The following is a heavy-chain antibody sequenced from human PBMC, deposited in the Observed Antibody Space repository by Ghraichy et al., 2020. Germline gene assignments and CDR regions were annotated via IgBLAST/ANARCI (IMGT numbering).Heavy chain of an antibody. CDR1: GGSISSGGYY. CDR2: IYYSGST. D-gene: IGHD3-22*01. J-gene: IGHJ4*02. Sequence: LRLSCTVSGGSISSGGYYWSWIRQHPGKGLEWIGYIYYSGSTNYNPSLKSRVTISVDTSKNQFSLKLSSVTAADTAVYYCARADSSGYYYFDYWGQGTLVTVSS. V-gene: IGHV4-31*03. CDR3: ARADSSGYYYFDY.